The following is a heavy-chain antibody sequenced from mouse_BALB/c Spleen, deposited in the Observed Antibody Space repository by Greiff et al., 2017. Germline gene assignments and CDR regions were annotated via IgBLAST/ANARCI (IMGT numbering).Heavy chain of an antibody. CDR1: GYTFTSYW. J-gene: IGHJ3*01. V-gene: IGHV1-7*01. CDR3: TRSGTATFAY. D-gene: IGHD1-2*01. CDR2: INPSTGYT. Sequence: VQLQQSGAELAKPGASVKMSCKASGYTFTSYWMHWVKQRPGQGLEWIGYINPSTGYTEYNQKFKDKATLTADKSSSTAYMQLSSLTSEDSAVYYCTRSGTATFAYWGQGTQVTVSA.